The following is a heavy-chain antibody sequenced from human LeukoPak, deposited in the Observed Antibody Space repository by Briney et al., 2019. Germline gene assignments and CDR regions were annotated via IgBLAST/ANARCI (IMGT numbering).Heavy chain of an antibody. J-gene: IGHJ3*02. V-gene: IGHV1-2*02. CDR2: INPYSGDT. D-gene: IGHD1-26*01. Sequence: ASVKVSCKASGYTFTGYYIHWVRQAPGQGLEWMGWINPYSGDTAYAQKFQGRVTMTRDTSINTAYMELNRLRSDDTAVYYCARDRISWELRAFDIWGQGTMVTVSS. CDR1: GYTFTGYY. CDR3: ARDRISWELRAFDI.